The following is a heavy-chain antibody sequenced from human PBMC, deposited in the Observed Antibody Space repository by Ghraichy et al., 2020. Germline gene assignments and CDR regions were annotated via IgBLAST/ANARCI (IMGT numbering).Heavy chain of an antibody. D-gene: IGHD1-7*01. V-gene: IGHV3-7*02. J-gene: IGHJ6*02. CDR1: GFTFSSYR. Sequence: GGSLRLSCAASGFTFSSYRMSWVRQAPGKGQEWVSSIKDYGSDNYYVDSVKGRFTISRDNAKNSLDLQMNSLRAEDTAVYYCAPFNWNFPPGMDVWGQGTTVTVSS. CDR2: IKDYGSDN. CDR3: APFNWNFPPGMDV.